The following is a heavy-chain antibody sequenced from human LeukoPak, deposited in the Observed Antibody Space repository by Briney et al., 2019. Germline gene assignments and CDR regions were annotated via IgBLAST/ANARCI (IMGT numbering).Heavy chain of an antibody. V-gene: IGHV3-30-3*01. CDR3: AKAFGLRSIRPPFDY. D-gene: IGHD5-12*01. CDR2: ISYDGSNK. Sequence: PGRSLRLSCAASGFTFSSYAMHWVRQAPGKGLEWVAVISYDGSNKYYADSVKGRFTISRDNAKNSLYLQMNSLRAEDTALYYCAKAFGLRSIRPPFDYWGQGTLVAVSS. CDR1: GFTFSSYA. J-gene: IGHJ4*02.